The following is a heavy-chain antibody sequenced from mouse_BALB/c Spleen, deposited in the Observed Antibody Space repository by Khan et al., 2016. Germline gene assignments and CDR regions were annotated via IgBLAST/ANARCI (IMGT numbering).Heavy chain of an antibody. CDR3: ANGYDYFDD. D-gene: IGHD2-2*01. V-gene: IGHV1-54*01. J-gene: IGHJ2*01. Sequence: GQRKESGAELVRPGTSVKVSCKASGYAFTNYLIEWVKQRPGQGLEWIGVINPGSGGTNYTEKFKGKATLTADKSSSTAYMQLSSLTSDDSAVYLCANGYDYFDDWGQGTTLTVSS. CDR2: INPGSGGT. CDR1: GYAFTNYL.